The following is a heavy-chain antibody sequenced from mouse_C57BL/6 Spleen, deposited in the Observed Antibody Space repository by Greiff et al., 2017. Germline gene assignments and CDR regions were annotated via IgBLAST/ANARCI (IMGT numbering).Heavy chain of an antibody. J-gene: IGHJ4*01. Sequence: VKLQESGAELMKPGASVKLSCTATGYTFTGYSIEWVKQRPGHGLEWIGEILPGSGSTNYNEKFKGKATFTADTSSTTAYLQLSSLTTEDSAIYYCAGRRIYGGYYAYWGQGTSVTVSS. CDR2: ILPGSGST. CDR3: AGRRIYGGYYAY. V-gene: IGHV1-9*01. D-gene: IGHD2-3*01. CDR1: GYTFTGYS.